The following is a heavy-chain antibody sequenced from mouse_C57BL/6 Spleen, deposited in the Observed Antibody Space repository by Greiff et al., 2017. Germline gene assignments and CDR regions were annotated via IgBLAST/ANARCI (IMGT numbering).Heavy chain of an antibody. CDR1: GFTFSDYY. J-gene: IGHJ4*01. CDR3: ANDRPGEMDD. Sequence: EVKVVESEGGLVQPGSSMKLSCTASGFTFSDYYMAWVRQVPEKGLEWVANINYDGSSTYYLDSLKSRFIISRDTAKNILYLQMSSLKSEDTAAYYCANDRPGEMDDWGQGTSVTVSS. CDR2: INYDGSST. V-gene: IGHV5-16*01.